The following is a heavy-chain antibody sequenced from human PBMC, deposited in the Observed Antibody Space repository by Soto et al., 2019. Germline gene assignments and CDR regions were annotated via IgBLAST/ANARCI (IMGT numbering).Heavy chain of an antibody. CDR2: IVSVGDQI. J-gene: IGHJ6*02. CDR3: HLWAWTVTTNYHYGADA. CDR1: NFTFSIYT. V-gene: IGHV3-21*01. D-gene: IGHD1-1*01. Sequence: GGSLRLSCAASNFTFSIYTMNWVRQAPGQGLEWVSSIVSVGDQIYYADSVKGRFTISRDSANHSLYLQMNSLSAEDTAVYYCHLWAWTVTTNYHYGADAWGQGTTVTVSS.